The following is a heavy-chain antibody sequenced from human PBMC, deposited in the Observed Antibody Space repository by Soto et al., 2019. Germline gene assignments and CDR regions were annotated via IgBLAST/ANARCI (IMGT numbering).Heavy chain of an antibody. V-gene: IGHV4-4*02. CDR2: IYHTGST. J-gene: IGHJ5*02. CDR3: ARPLGYCSATCCRGGWLDP. Sequence: QVQLQESGPGLVKPSGTLSLTCAVSGGSISSRQWWSWVRQSPGKGLEWIGEIYHTGSTNYNPSLTSRVPRSVDKSNNQFSLKLSSVTAAATAVYYGARPLGYCSATCCRGGWLDPWGQGTLVTVSS. D-gene: IGHD2-2*01. CDR1: GGSISSRQW.